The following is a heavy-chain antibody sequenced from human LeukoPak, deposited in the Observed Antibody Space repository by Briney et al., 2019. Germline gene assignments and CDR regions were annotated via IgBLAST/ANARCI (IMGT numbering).Heavy chain of an antibody. CDR1: GYTFTSYD. CDR2: LNPNSGNT. V-gene: IGHV1-8*01. D-gene: IGHD3-10*01. Sequence: ASVKVSCKASGYTFTSYDINWVRQATGQGLEWMGWLNPNSGNTGYAQKFQGRVTMTRNTSISTAYMELSSLRSEDTAVYYCARAPHVLLWFGELLKTHYYGMDVWGQGPTVTVSS. J-gene: IGHJ6*02. CDR3: ARAPHVLLWFGELLKTHYYGMDV.